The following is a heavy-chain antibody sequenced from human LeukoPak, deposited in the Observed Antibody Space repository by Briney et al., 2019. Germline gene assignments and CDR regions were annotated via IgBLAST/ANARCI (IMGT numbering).Heavy chain of an antibody. V-gene: IGHV1-18*01. CDR2: ISAYNGNT. D-gene: IGHD5-18*01. J-gene: IGHJ4*02. CDR1: GYTFTSYG. CDR3: ARGTATWIQLRLLSFDY. Sequence: ASVKVSCKASGYTFTSYGISWVRQAPGQGLEWMGWISAYNGNTNYAQKLQGRVTMTTDTSTSTAYMELRSLRSGDTAVYYCARGTATWIQLRLLSFDYWGQGTLVTVSS.